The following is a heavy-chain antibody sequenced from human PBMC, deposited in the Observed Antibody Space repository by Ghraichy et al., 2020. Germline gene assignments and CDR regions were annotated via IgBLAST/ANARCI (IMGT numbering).Heavy chain of an antibody. Sequence: GESLNISCAASGFTFSSYAMSWVRQAPGKGLEWVSAISGSGGSTYYADSVKGRFTISRDNSKNTLYLQMNSLRAEDTAVYYCAPISLRYFYYYGMDVWGQGTTVTVSS. J-gene: IGHJ6*02. CDR3: APISLRYFYYYGMDV. CDR2: ISGSGGST. CDR1: GFTFSSYA. D-gene: IGHD3-9*01. V-gene: IGHV3-23*01.